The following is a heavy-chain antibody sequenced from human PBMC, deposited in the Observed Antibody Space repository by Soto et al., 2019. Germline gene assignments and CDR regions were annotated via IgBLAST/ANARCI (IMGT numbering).Heavy chain of an antibody. D-gene: IGHD3-22*01. Sequence: QVQLVQSGAEVKKPGSSVKVSCKASGGTFSSYAISWVRQAPGQGLEWMGGIIPIFGTANYAQKFQGRVTITADESTSTAYLELSSLRSEDTAVYYCARDRIDYYDSSGGTGDAFDIWGQGTMVTVSS. V-gene: IGHV1-69*12. CDR1: GGTFSSYA. CDR2: IIPIFGTA. CDR3: ARDRIDYYDSSGGTGDAFDI. J-gene: IGHJ3*02.